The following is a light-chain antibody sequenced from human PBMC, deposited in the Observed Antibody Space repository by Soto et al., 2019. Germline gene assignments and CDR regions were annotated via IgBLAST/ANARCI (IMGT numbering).Light chain of an antibody. CDR1: QSVATN. Sequence: IVMTQSPANLSVSLGERVTLSCRASQSVATNLAWYQQKPGLPPRLLIYRASTRSTGIPARFSGSGSGTEFTLTISSLQSEDFAVYYCQKYSTWPPIFGQGTRLEIK. J-gene: IGKJ5*01. CDR3: QKYSTWPPI. V-gene: IGKV3-15*01. CDR2: RAS.